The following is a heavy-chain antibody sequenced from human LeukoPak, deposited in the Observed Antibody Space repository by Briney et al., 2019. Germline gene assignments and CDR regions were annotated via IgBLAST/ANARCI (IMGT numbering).Heavy chain of an antibody. CDR1: GFTFSSYE. V-gene: IGHV3-48*03. CDR2: ISSSGSTI. CDR3: ARVVRDYYDSSGYFFDY. Sequence: EGSLRLSCAASGFTFSSYEMNWVRQAPGKGLEWVSYISSSGSTIYYADSVKGRFTISRDDAKNSLYLQMNSLRAEDTAVYYCARVVRDYYDSSGYFFDYWGQGTLVTVSS. D-gene: IGHD3-22*01. J-gene: IGHJ4*02.